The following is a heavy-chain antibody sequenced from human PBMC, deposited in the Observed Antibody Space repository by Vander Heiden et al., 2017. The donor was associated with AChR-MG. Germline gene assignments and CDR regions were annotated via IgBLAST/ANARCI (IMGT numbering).Heavy chain of an antibody. CDR3: AFGGTSDFDY. CDR1: GFTFSSYG. Sequence: QVQLVESGGGVVQPGRSLRLSCAASGFTFSSYGMHWVRQAPGKGLEWVAVISYDGSNKYYADSVKGRFTISRDNSKNTLYLQMNSLRAEDTAVYYCAFGGTSDFDYWGQGTLVTVSS. V-gene: IGHV3-30*03. D-gene: IGHD3-10*01. J-gene: IGHJ4*02. CDR2: ISYDGSNK.